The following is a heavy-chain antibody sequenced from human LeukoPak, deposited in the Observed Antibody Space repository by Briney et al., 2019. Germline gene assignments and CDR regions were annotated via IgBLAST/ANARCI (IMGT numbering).Heavy chain of an antibody. CDR1: GFTFSSYW. CDR3: VLAGLGRHGLPDYSNS. V-gene: IGHV3-7*01. CDR2: INQDGSQV. D-gene: IGHD3-9*01. Sequence: TGGSLRLSCAASGFTFSSYWMSWVRQARHAPGKGLECVAKINQDGSQVDYLDSVKGRFTVSRDNAKNSLFLQMNSLRAEDTAVYYCVLAGLGRHGLPDYSNSWGQGTLVTVSS. J-gene: IGHJ5*02.